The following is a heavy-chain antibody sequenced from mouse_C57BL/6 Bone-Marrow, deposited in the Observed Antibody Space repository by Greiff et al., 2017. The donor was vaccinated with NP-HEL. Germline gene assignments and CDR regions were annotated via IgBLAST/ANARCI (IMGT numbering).Heavy chain of an antibody. D-gene: IGHD1-1*01. CDR2: IYPSDSET. J-gene: IGHJ4*01. CDR3: ARVLRGYAMDY. CDR1: GYTFTSYW. Sequence: QVQLQQPGAELVRPGSSVKLSCKASGYTFTSYWMDWVKQRPGQGLEWIGNIYPSDSETHYNQKFKDKATLTVDKSSSTAYMQLSSLTSEDSAVYYCARVLRGYAMDYWGQGTTVTVSS. V-gene: IGHV1-61*01.